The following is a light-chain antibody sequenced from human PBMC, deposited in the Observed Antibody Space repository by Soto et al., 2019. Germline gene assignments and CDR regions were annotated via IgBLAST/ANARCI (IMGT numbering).Light chain of an antibody. J-gene: IGLJ1*01. CDR2: EVS. Sequence: QSALTQPPSASGSPEQSVTISCTGTSSDVGGYNYVSWYQQHPGKAPKLMIYEVSKRPSGVPDRFSGSKSGNTASLTVSGLQAEDEADYYCSSYAGSNNFGVFGTGTEVTVL. CDR1: SSDVGGYNY. CDR3: SSYAGSNNFGV. V-gene: IGLV2-8*01.